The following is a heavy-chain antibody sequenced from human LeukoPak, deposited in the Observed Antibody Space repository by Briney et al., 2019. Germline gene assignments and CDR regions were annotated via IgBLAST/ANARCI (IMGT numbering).Heavy chain of an antibody. CDR2: IIPIFGSP. J-gene: IGHJ6*02. V-gene: IGHV1-69*05. D-gene: IGHD6-13*01. Sequence: GASVKVSCKASGGTFTSYTIMWVRQAPGQGLEWMGGIIPIFGSPNYAQKFQGRVTFTTDEYTTTAYMELSSLRSEDTAVYYCAGKAAAPPYYYYGMDVWGQGTTVTVSS. CDR1: GGTFTSYT. CDR3: AGKAAAPPYYYYGMDV.